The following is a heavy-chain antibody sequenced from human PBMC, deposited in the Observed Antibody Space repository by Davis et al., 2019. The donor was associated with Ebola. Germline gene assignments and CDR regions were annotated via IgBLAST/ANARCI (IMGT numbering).Heavy chain of an antibody. Sequence: GESLKTSCAASGFFFSSYGMHWVRQAPGKGLEWVAVISYDGSNKYYADSVKGRFTISRDNSKNTLYLQMNGLRVEDTAIYYCAKDNRNIWSEVWGQGTMVTVSS. J-gene: IGHJ3*01. V-gene: IGHV3-30*18. CDR3: AKDNRNIWSEV. CDR2: ISYDGSNK. D-gene: IGHD2/OR15-2a*01. CDR1: GFFFSSYG.